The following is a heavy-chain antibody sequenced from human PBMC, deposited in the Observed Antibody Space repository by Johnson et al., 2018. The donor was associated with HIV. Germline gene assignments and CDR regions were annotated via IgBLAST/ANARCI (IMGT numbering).Heavy chain of an antibody. D-gene: IGHD6-13*01. CDR2: IPYDGSNK. J-gene: IGHJ3*02. Sequence: QVQLVESGGGVVRPGGSLRLSCAAAGFTFSSYAMHWVRQAPGKGLEWVAVIPYDGSNKYYADSVKGRFTISRDNYKNTLYLHKKSLRAEDPAVYYCAKDFKAAAGNDAFDIWGQGTMVTVSS. CDR3: AKDFKAAAGNDAFDI. V-gene: IGHV3-30-3*01. CDR1: GFTFSSYA.